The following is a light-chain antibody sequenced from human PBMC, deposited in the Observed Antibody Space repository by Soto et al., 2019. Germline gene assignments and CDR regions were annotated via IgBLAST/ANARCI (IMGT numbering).Light chain of an antibody. Sequence: EFVLTQSPGTLSLSPGETATLSCRASESIINDYSAWYQQRPGQPPRLLIYATSKRAPGIPDRFSGSGSGTDFPLTISRLEPDDVALYYCQQNGRSLLFGQGTRLEIK. CDR3: QQNGRSLL. J-gene: IGKJ5*01. CDR2: ATS. V-gene: IGKV3-20*01. CDR1: ESIINDY.